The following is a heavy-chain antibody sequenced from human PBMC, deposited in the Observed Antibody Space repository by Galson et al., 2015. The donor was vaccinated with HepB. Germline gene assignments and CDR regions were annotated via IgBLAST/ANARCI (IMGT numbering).Heavy chain of an antibody. D-gene: IGHD2-2*01. CDR2: ISGSGGST. V-gene: IGHV3-23*01. CDR1: GFTFSSYA. CDR3: AKKEVGVPAAGGDY. J-gene: IGHJ4*02. Sequence: SLRLSCAASGFTFSSYAMSWVRQAPGKGLEWVSAISGSGGSTYYADSVKGRFTISRDNSKNTLYLQMNSLRAEDTAVYYCAKKEVGVPAAGGDYWGQGTLVTVSS.